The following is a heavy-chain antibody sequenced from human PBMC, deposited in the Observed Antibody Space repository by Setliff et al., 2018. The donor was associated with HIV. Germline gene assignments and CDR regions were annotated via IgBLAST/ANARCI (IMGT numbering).Heavy chain of an antibody. D-gene: IGHD5-18*01. J-gene: IGHJ4*02. CDR3: AVSRGYSYGFGY. Sequence: ETLSLTCAVYGGSFSGYYWSWIRQPPGKGLEWIGEINHSGSTNYNPSLKSRVTISVDTSKNQFSLKLSSVTAADTAVYYCAVSRGYSYGFGYWGQGTLVTVST. CDR2: INHSGST. V-gene: IGHV4-34*01. CDR1: GGSFSGYY.